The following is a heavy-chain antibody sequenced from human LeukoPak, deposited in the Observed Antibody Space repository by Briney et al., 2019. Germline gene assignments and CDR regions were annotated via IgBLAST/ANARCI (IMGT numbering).Heavy chain of an antibody. Sequence: GGSLRLSCAASGFTFSSYGMHWVRQAPGKGLEWVAVIWYGGSNKYYADSVKGRFTTSRDNAKNTLYLQMSSLGAEDTAMYYCARDPGYSGYDSVDYWGQGTQATVSS. CDR2: IWYGGSNK. D-gene: IGHD5-12*01. V-gene: IGHV3-33*08. CDR3: ARDPGYSGYDSVDY. J-gene: IGHJ4*02. CDR1: GFTFSSYG.